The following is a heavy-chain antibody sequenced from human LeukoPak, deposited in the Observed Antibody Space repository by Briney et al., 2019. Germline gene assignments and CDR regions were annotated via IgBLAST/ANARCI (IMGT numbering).Heavy chain of an antibody. CDR2: ISAYNGNT. CDR3: AREGWYYGSGNYYWFDP. CDR1: RYTFSSYA. Sequence: ATVKVSCKASRYTFSSYAINWVRQAPGQGLEWMGWISAYNGNTNYAQNFQGRVTMTTDTSTSTAYMELRSLRSDDTAVYYCAREGWYYGSGNYYWFDPWGQGTLVTVSS. J-gene: IGHJ5*02. D-gene: IGHD3-10*01. V-gene: IGHV1-18*01.